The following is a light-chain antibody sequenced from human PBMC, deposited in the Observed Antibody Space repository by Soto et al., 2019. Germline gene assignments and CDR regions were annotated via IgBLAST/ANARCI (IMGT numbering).Light chain of an antibody. CDR3: QSYDSSLSVV. Sequence: QSVLTQPPSVSGASGQRVTISCTGSSSNIGAGYDVHWYQQLPGTAPKLLIYGNSNRPSGVPDRFSGSKSGTSASPAITGLQAEDESDYYCQSYDSSLSVVFGGGTKLTV. V-gene: IGLV1-40*01. CDR2: GNS. J-gene: IGLJ2*01. CDR1: SSNIGAGYD.